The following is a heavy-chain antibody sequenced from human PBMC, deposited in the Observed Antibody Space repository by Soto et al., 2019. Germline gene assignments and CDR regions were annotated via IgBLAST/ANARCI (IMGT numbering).Heavy chain of an antibody. CDR2: IYSGGST. J-gene: IGHJ6*03. CDR1: GFSVNNNY. CDR3: ARDSTAYYYIDV. D-gene: IGHD2-2*01. Sequence: EVQLVQSGGGVVQPGGSLRLSCAASGFSVNNNYMSWVRQAPGKGLEWVSVIYSGGSTYYADSVKGRFTISRDNSKNTHYLQMNSLRAEDTAVYYCARDSTAYYYIDVWGKGTTVTVSS. V-gene: IGHV3-66*01.